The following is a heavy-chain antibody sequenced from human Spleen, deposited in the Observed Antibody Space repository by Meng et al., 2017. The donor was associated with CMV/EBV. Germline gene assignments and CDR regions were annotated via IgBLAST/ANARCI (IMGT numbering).Heavy chain of an antibody. CDR3: ARLFGVVTENWFDP. Sequence: ASVQVSCKASGYTFTSYGISWVRQAPGQGLEWMGWSSAYNGHTNYAQKFYGRVILTTDTSTSTAYMELRSLRSDDTAVYYCARLFGVVTENWFDPWGQGTLVTVSS. J-gene: IGHJ5*02. D-gene: IGHD3-3*01. V-gene: IGHV1-18*01. CDR1: GYTFTSYG. CDR2: SSAYNGHT.